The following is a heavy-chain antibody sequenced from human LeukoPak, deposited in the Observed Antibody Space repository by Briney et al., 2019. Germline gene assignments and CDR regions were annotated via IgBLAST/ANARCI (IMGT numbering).Heavy chain of an antibody. CDR3: ARDFSLWFGEFDAFDI. J-gene: IGHJ3*02. CDR1: GFTFNTYW. CDR2: VRPDGREQ. D-gene: IGHD3-10*01. Sequence: PGGSLRLSCSASGFTFNTYWMSWVRQAPGKGLQWVANVRPDGREQRYVDSVKGRFTISRDNAKNSLYLQMNSLRAEDTALYYCARDFSLWFGEFDAFDIWGQGTMVTVSS. V-gene: IGHV3-7*03.